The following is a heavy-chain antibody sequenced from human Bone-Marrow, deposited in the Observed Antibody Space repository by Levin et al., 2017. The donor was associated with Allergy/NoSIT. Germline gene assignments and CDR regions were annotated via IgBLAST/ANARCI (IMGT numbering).Heavy chain of an antibody. V-gene: IGHV3-74*01. CDR1: GFNFSSYW. J-gene: IGHJ2*01. CDR2: INRDGSST. D-gene: IGHD4-17*01. Sequence: GGSLRLSCSASGFNFSSYWMHWVRQAPGKGLVWVSRINRDGSSTSYADSVKGRFTISRDNAKTTLYLHMNSLRAEDTSVYYCARDRVTTNWYFDLWSRGTLVTVSS. CDR3: ARDRVTTNWYFDL.